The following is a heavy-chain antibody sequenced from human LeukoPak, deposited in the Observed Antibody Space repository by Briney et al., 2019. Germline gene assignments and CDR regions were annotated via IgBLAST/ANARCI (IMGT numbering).Heavy chain of an antibody. CDR1: GGSFSGYY. J-gene: IGHJ6*03. V-gene: IGHV4-34*01. D-gene: IGHD6-13*01. CDR3: ARGRGDSSSWYSYYCYYMDV. Sequence: KPSETLSLTCAVCGGSFSGYYWSWIRQPPGKGLEWIGEINHSGSTNYNPSLKSRVTISVDTSKNQFSLKLSSVTAADTAVYYCARGRGDSSSWYSYYCYYMDVWGKGTTVTVSS. CDR2: INHSGST.